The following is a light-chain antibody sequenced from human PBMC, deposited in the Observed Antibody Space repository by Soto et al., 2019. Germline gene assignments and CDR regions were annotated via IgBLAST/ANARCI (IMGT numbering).Light chain of an antibody. J-gene: IGLJ1*01. V-gene: IGLV2-8*01. CDR3: SSHGGNSPYV. Sequence: QSALTQPPSASGSPGQSVAISCTGTTGGIGNYNFVSWYQQHPGKAPKLLIFEVNKRPSGVPDRFSGSKSGNTASLTVSGLQAEDEADYYCSSHGGNSPYVFGTGTKVTVL. CDR1: TGGIGNYNF. CDR2: EVN.